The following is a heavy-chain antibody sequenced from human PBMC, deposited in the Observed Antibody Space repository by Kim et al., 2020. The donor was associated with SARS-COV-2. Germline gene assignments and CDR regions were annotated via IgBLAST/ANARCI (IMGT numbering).Heavy chain of an antibody. CDR3: ARYDF. D-gene: IGHD3-16*02. J-gene: IGHJ2*01. CDR1: GGSFSGYY. V-gene: IGHV4-34*01. Sequence: SETLSLTCAVYGGSFSGYYWTCIRQPPGKGLEWIGDVDHSGSANYHPSLNSRVTISADTSNNQFSLKMNSVTAADTAIYYCARYDFWSRGTLVTVSS. CDR2: VDHSGSA.